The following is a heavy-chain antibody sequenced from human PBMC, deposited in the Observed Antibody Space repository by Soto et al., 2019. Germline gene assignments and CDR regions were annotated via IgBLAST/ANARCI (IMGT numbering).Heavy chain of an antibody. CDR2: IKQDGSEK. Sequence: GGSLRLSCAASGFTFSIYWMSWVRQAPGKGLEWVANIKQDGSEKYYVDSVKGRFTISRDNAKNSLYLQMNSLRAEDTAVYYCARAYMVQDYWGQGTLVTVSS. CDR3: ARAYMVQDY. D-gene: IGHD3-10*01. CDR1: GFTFSIYW. V-gene: IGHV3-7*05. J-gene: IGHJ4*02.